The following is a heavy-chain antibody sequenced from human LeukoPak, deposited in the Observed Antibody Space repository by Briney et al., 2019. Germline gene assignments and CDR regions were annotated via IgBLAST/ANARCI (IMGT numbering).Heavy chain of an antibody. J-gene: IGHJ1*01. V-gene: IGHV3-66*01. CDR1: GFTVSSNS. Sequence: PGGSLRLSCADSGFTVSSNSMSWVRQAPGKGLEWVSITYSGGNTFHADSVKARFSISRDESRDTVYLHMNSLRAEDTAVYYCARGSDYFQHWGQGTLVTVSS. CDR2: TYSGGNT. CDR3: ARGSDYFQH.